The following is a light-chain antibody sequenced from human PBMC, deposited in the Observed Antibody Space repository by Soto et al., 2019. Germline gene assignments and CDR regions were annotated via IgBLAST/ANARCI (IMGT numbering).Light chain of an antibody. V-gene: IGLV1-44*01. J-gene: IGLJ1*01. CDR3: AAWDDSLNGRYV. CDR2: SNN. CDR1: SSHIGSNT. Sequence: VLTQPPSASGTPGQRVIISCSGSSSHIGSNTVNWYQQLPGTAPKPLTYSNNQRPSGVPDRFSGPKSGTSASLAISGLQSEDEADYYCAAWDDSLNGRYVFGTGTKVTVL.